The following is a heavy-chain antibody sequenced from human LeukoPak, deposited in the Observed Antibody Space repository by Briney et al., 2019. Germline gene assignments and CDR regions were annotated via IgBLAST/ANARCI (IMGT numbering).Heavy chain of an antibody. Sequence: GGSLRLSCAASGFTFSSYAMSWVRQAPGKGLEWVSTISGGGSSTYYADSVKGRFTISRDNAKNSLYLQMNSLRAEDTAVYYCARDRYYYGSGSYAYYFDYWGQGTLVTVSS. CDR1: GFTFSSYA. CDR2: ISGGGSST. CDR3: ARDRYYYGSGSYAYYFDY. J-gene: IGHJ4*02. D-gene: IGHD3-10*01. V-gene: IGHV3-21*01.